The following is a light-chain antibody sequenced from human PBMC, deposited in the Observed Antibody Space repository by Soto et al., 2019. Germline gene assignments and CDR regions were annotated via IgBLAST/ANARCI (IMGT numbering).Light chain of an antibody. CDR3: QQYNSWPET. J-gene: IGKJ1*01. CDR1: QSVRSS. V-gene: IGKV3-15*01. Sequence: EIVMTQSPGTLSVSTGERATLFCRASQSVRSSLAWYQQKPGQAPRLFIYDASTRATGIPARFSGSGSGTEFTLTISSLQSEDFAVYYCQQYNSWPETFGQGTNVDIK. CDR2: DAS.